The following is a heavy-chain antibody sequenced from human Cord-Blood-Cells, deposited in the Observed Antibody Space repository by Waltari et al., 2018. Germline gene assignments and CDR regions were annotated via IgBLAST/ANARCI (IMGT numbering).Heavy chain of an antibody. D-gene: IGHD1-26*01. CDR2: ISAYNGNT. CDR1: GYTFTSYG. CDR3: GGDEAGGGSYYYYYYGMDV. V-gene: IGHV1-18*01. Sequence: QVQLVQSGAEVKKPGASVKVSCKASGYTFTSYGISWVRQAPGQGLEWMGWISAYNGNTNYAQKPQGRVTMTTDTSTRTACMERRSLSSDDTAVYYCGGDEAGGGSYYYYYYGMDVWGQGTTVTVSS. J-gene: IGHJ6*02.